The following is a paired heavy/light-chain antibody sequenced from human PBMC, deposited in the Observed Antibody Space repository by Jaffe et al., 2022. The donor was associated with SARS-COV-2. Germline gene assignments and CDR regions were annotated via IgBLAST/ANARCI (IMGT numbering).Light chain of an antibody. CDR3: QQYNSYPLT. Sequence: DIQMTQSPSSLSASVGDRVTITCRASQDISSYLAWIQMKPGKAPKSLIYSASSLQTGVPSKFSGSGSGTEFTLTINSLQPEDFATYYCQQYNSYPLTFGGGTKVEIK. J-gene: IGKJ4*01. V-gene: IGKV1-16*02. CDR1: QDISSY. CDR2: SAS.
Heavy chain of an antibody. CDR2: IYTNGIT. CDR3: TRENHGSDS. CDR1: GDSISSSTYY. D-gene: IGHD3-10*01. Sequence: QVQLQESGPGLVKPSETLSLTCTVSGDSISSSTYYWGWIRQPAGEGLEWIGRIYTNGITHYNPSLKSRVTISADKSKNKLSLQLISVTAADTAVYYCTRENHGSDSWGQGTLVTVSS. J-gene: IGHJ5*02. V-gene: IGHV4-61*02.